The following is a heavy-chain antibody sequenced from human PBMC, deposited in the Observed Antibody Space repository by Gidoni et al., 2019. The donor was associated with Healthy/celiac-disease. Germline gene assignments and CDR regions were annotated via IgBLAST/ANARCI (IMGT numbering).Heavy chain of an antibody. CDR1: GGSFSGYY. V-gene: IGHV4-34*01. Sequence: QVQLQQWGAGLLKPSETLSLTCTVYGGSFSGYYWNWIRQPPGKGLEWIGEINHSGSTNSTPSLKSRVTISVDTSKNQFSLKLSSVTAADTAVYYCAREISGLDTAMGTREFSFDIWGQGTMVTVSS. CDR2: INHSGST. D-gene: IGHD5-18*01. CDR3: AREISGLDTAMGTREFSFDI. J-gene: IGHJ3*02.